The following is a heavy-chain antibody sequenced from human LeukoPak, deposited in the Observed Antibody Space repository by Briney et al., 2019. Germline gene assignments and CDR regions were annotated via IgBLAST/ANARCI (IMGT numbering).Heavy chain of an antibody. CDR1: GFTFSRSW. J-gene: IGHJ4*02. Sequence: GGSLRLSCAASGFTFSRSWMGWVRQAPGKGLEWVANIKQDGTSKYYVDSVMGRFTISRDNAENSVYLQMNSLSAGYTAVYYCARHGDYCFDLWGPGTRVTVSS. D-gene: IGHD2-21*01. CDR2: IKQDGTSK. CDR3: ARHGDYCFDL. V-gene: IGHV3-7*02.